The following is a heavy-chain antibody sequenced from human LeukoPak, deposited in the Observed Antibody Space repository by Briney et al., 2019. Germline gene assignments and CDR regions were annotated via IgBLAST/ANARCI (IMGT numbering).Heavy chain of an antibody. Sequence: PSETLSLTCTVSGGSISSSSYYWGWIRQPPGKGLEWIGSVYYSGSTYYNPSLKSRATISVDTSRNQFSLKLSSVTAADTALYYCASDKGYSNNYFDYWGQGTLVTVSS. CDR3: ASDKGYSNNYFDY. CDR2: VYYSGST. V-gene: IGHV4-39*01. D-gene: IGHD6-13*01. J-gene: IGHJ4*01. CDR1: GGSISSSSYY.